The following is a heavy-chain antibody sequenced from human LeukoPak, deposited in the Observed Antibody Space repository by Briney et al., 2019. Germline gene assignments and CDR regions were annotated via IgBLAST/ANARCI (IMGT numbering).Heavy chain of an antibody. Sequence: PSETLSLTCAVYGGSFSGYYWSWIRQPPGKGLEWIGYIYYSGSTYYNPSLKSRVTISVDTSKNQFSLKLSSVTAADTAVYYCARGNTIFGVVIHNWFDPWGQGTLVTVSS. J-gene: IGHJ5*02. CDR3: ARGNTIFGVVIHNWFDP. CDR2: IYYSGST. D-gene: IGHD3-3*01. V-gene: IGHV4-30-4*01. CDR1: GGSFSGYY.